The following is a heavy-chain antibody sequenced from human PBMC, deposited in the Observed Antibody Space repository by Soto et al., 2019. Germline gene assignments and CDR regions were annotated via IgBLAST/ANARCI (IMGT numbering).Heavy chain of an antibody. V-gene: IGHV3-64D*08. Sequence: GGSLRLSCSASGFTFSNYAMYWVRQDPGKGLEYVSAISSNGGNTNYADSVKGRFTISRDNSKNTLYLQMSSLRAEDTAVYFCVKDRVIEGVTLFDYWGQGTLLTVSS. D-gene: IGHD1-26*01. CDR1: GFTFSNYA. CDR3: VKDRVIEGVTLFDY. J-gene: IGHJ4*02. CDR2: ISSNGGNT.